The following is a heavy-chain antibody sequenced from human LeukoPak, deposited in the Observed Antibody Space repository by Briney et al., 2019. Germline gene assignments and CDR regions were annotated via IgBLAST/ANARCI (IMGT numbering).Heavy chain of an antibody. V-gene: IGHV3-30*02. J-gene: IGHJ4*02. CDR3: AKGGFWTTPH. Sequence: QPGGSLRLSCAASGFTFSSYGMHWVRQAPGKGLEWVAFIRYDGSNKYYADSVKGRFTISRDNSKNTLYLQMNCLRAEDTAVYYCAKGGFWTTPHWGQGTLVTVSS. CDR2: IRYDGSNK. D-gene: IGHD3/OR15-3a*01. CDR1: GFTFSSYG.